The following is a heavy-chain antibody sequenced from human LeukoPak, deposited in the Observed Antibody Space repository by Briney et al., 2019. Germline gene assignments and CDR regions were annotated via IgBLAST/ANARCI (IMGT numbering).Heavy chain of an antibody. J-gene: IGHJ4*02. V-gene: IGHV3-48*03. CDR2: IDTSGSNI. D-gene: IGHD1-26*01. Sequence: GGSLRLSCAASGFTFSSYEINWVRQAPGKGLEWISYIDTSGSNIYYADSVKGRFTVSRDNAKNSVYLQMNSLRDEDTAVYYCAKASPNSGSYFDYWGQGTLVTVSS. CDR1: GFTFSSYE. CDR3: AKASPNSGSYFDY.